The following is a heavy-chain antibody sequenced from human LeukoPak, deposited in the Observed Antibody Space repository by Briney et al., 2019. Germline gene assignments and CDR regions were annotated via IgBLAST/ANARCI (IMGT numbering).Heavy chain of an antibody. D-gene: IGHD2-2*01. Sequence: SETLSLTCAVYGGSFSGYYWSWIRQPPGKGLEWIGEINHSGSTNYNPSLKSRVTISVDTSKNQFSLKLSSVTAADTAVYYCARGHLLGYCSSTSYYYYYGMDVWGQGTTVTVSS. CDR3: ARGHLLGYCSSTSYYYYYGMDV. CDR1: GGSFSGYY. V-gene: IGHV4-34*01. CDR2: INHSGST. J-gene: IGHJ6*02.